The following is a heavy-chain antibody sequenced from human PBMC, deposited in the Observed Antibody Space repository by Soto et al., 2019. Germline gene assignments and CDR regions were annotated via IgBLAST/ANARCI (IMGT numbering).Heavy chain of an antibody. CDR2: ISYDGSNK. CDR1: GFTFSSYG. D-gene: IGHD6-19*01. Sequence: GGSLRLSCAASGFTFSSYGMHWVRQAPGKGLEWVAVISYDGSNKYYADSVKGRFTISRDNSKNTLYLQMNSLRAEDTAVYYCAKDRGEQWPSFDYWGQGTLVTAPQ. V-gene: IGHV3-30*18. CDR3: AKDRGEQWPSFDY. J-gene: IGHJ4*02.